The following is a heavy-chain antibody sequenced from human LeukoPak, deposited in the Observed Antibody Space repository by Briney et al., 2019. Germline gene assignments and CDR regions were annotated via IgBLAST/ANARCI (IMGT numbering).Heavy chain of an antibody. Sequence: SETLSLTCAVYGGSFSGYYWSWIRQPPGKGLEWIGEINHSGSTNYNPSLKSRVTISVDTSKNQFSLKLSSVTAADTAVYYCARRPSIAAAGGAFDYWGQGTLVTVSS. CDR2: INHSGST. CDR3: ARRPSIAAAGGAFDY. D-gene: IGHD6-13*01. V-gene: IGHV4-34*01. J-gene: IGHJ4*02. CDR1: GGSFSGYY.